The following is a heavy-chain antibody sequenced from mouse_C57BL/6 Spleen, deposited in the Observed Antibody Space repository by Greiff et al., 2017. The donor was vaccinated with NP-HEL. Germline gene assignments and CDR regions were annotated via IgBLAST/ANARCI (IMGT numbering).Heavy chain of an antibody. CDR3: ASSTMVTAWFAY. J-gene: IGHJ3*01. D-gene: IGHD2-2*01. CDR1: GFTFSDYG. CDR2: ISSGSSTI. V-gene: IGHV5-17*01. Sequence: DVKLVESGGGLVKPGGSLKLSCAASGFTFSDYGMHWVRQAPEKGLEWVAYISSGSSTIYYADTVKGRFTISRDNAKNTLFLQMTSLRSEDTAMYYCASSTMVTAWFAYWGQGTLVTVSA.